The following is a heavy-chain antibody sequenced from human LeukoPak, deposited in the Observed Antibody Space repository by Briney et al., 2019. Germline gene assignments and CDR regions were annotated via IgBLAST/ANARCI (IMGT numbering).Heavy chain of an antibody. Sequence: SQTLSLTRTVSGGSISSGSYYWSWLRQPAGKGLEWIGRVYTSGSTNYNPSLKSRVTISVDTSKNQFSLKLSSVTAADTAVYYCARLSNSAGAGNWGSFVDPRGRDDDYWGQGTLVTVSS. CDR1: GGSISSGSYY. CDR3: ARLSNSAGAGNWGSFVDPRGRDDDY. D-gene: IGHD7-27*01. V-gene: IGHV4-61*02. J-gene: IGHJ4*02. CDR2: VYTSGST.